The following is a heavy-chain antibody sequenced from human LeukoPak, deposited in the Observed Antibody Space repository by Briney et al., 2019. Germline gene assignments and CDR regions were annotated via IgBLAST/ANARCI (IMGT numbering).Heavy chain of an antibody. CDR2: INPNSGST. Sequence: ASVKVSCKASGYTFTGYYMHWVRQAPGQGLEWMGWINPNSGSTNYAQKFQGRVTMTRDTSISTAYMELSRLRSDDTAVYYCARDTLYGDYAAGMDVWGQGTTVTVSS. D-gene: IGHD4-17*01. CDR3: ARDTLYGDYAAGMDV. J-gene: IGHJ6*02. CDR1: GYTFTGYY. V-gene: IGHV1-2*02.